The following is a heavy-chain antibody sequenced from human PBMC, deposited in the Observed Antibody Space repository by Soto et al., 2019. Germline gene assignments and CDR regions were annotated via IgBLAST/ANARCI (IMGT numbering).Heavy chain of an antibody. Sequence: QVQLQESGPGLVKPSQTLSLTCTVSGDSISSGINYWSWIRQHPGKGLEWMAYIFYSGGTYYNPSLKSRVTISVDTSKNQFSLNLSSVTAADTAVYYCARASWSFYYFGYWGQGTLVTVSS. CDR3: ARASWSFYYFGY. D-gene: IGHD3-10*01. J-gene: IGHJ4*02. CDR1: GDSISSGINY. CDR2: IFYSGGT. V-gene: IGHV4-31*03.